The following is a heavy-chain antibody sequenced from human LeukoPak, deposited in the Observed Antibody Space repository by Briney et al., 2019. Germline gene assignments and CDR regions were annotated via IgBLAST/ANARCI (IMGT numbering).Heavy chain of an antibody. CDR3: ARDRSSSSVWSWFDP. CDR2: IYSSGST. Sequence: SETLSLTCTVSGGSISSYYWSWIRQPAGKGLEWIGRIYSSGSTNYNPSLKSRVTMSVDTSKNQFSLKLCSVTAADTAVYYCARDRSSSSVWSWFDPWGQGTLVTVSS. V-gene: IGHV4-4*07. J-gene: IGHJ5*02. CDR1: GGSISSYY. D-gene: IGHD6-6*01.